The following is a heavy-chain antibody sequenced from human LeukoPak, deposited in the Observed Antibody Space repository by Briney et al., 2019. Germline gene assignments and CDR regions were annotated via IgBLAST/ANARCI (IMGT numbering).Heavy chain of an antibody. J-gene: IGHJ6*03. Sequence: SETLSLTCAVSGYSISSGYYWGWIRQPPGKGLEWIGSIYHSGSTYYNPSLKSLVTISVDTSKNQFSLKLSSVTAADTAVYYCARHDNYYYYMDVWGKGTTVTVSS. CDR1: GYSISSGYY. D-gene: IGHD5-24*01. CDR3: ARHDNYYYYMDV. CDR2: IYHSGST. V-gene: IGHV4-38-2*01.